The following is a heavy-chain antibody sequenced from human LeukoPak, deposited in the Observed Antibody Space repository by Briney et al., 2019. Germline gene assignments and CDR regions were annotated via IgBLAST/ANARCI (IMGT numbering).Heavy chain of an antibody. D-gene: IGHD3-16*01. CDR3: AREQGGYFDY. V-gene: IGHV4-59*01. CDR1: GGSISSYY. J-gene: IGHJ4*02. Sequence: SETLSLTCTGSGGSISSYYWSWIRQPPGKGLEWIGYIYYSGSTNYNPSLKSRVTISVDTSKNQFSLKLSSVTAADTAVYYCAREQGGYFDYWGQGTLVTVSS. CDR2: IYYSGST.